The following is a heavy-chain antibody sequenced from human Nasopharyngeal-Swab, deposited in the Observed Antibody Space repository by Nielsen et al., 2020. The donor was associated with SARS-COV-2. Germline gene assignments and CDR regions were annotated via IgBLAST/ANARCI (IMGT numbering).Heavy chain of an antibody. CDR2: FSGSGGST. J-gene: IGHJ4*02. CDR1: GFTFTSYA. D-gene: IGHD6-19*01. V-gene: IGHV3-23*01. CDR3: AKNRWGSSGWFEIDY. Sequence: GESLKISCSASGFTFTSYAMNWVRQAPGKGLEWVSVFSGSGGSTYYADSVKGRFTISGDNSKNTLYLQMNSLRAEDTAVYYCAKNRWGSSGWFEIDYWGQGTLVTVFS.